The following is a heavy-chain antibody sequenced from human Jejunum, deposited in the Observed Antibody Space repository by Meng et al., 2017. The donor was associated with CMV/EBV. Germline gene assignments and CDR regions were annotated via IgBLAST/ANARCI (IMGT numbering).Heavy chain of an antibody. CDR3: ARDVTTTYWYFEL. V-gene: IGHV4-31*02. CDR1: GGSISSGSYY. D-gene: IGHD1/OR15-1a*01. Sequence: GGSISSGSYYWSWIRQHPGKGLEWIGYIYYSGSTSYNPSLRSRVTISIDTSKNQFSLKLSSVTAADMAVYYCARDVTTTYWYFELWGRGTLVTVSS. J-gene: IGHJ2*01. CDR2: IYYSGST.